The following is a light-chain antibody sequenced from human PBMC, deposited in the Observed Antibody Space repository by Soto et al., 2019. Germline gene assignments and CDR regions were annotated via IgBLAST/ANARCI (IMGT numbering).Light chain of an antibody. V-gene: IGKV3D-15*01. CDR3: QQYNNWPPG. Sequence: EIVLTQSPGTLSLSPGERATLSCRASQTVSTNYLAWYQQKPGQAPRLLIYGASKRATGIPDRFSGSGSGTEFTLTISSLQSEDFAVYYCQQYNNWPPGFGQGTRLEI. J-gene: IGKJ5*01. CDR1: QTVSTN. CDR2: GAS.